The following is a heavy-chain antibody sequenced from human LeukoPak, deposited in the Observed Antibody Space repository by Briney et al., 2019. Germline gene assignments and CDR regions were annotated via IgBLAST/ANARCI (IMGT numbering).Heavy chain of an antibody. D-gene: IGHD3-22*01. CDR3: ATTRRYYYDTSGPDAFDI. J-gene: IGHJ3*02. CDR2: INPSGGST. V-gene: IGHV1-46*01. CDR1: GYTFTSYY. Sequence: ASVKVSCKASGYTFTSYYMHWVRQAPGQGLEWMGIINPSGGSTSYAQKFQGRVTMTRDTSTSTVYMELSSLRSDDTAVYFCATTRRYYYDTSGPDAFDIWGQGTMVTVSS.